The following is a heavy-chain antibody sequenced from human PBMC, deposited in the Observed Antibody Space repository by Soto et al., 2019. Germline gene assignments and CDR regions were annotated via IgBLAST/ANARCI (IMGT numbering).Heavy chain of an antibody. CDR2: MSHSGGT. D-gene: IGHD1-1*01. CDR1: GGFVSSGSYY. Sequence: QVQLQQWGAGLLKPSETLSLTCAVYGGFVSSGSYYWSWIRQPPGKGLEWIGEMSHSGGTHFNPSLKSRVNISVDTAKNQFSLKISSVTAADTALYYCARVERGTATTVVDAFDIWGPGTMVTVSS. J-gene: IGHJ3*02. V-gene: IGHV4-34*01. CDR3: ARVERGTATTVVDAFDI.